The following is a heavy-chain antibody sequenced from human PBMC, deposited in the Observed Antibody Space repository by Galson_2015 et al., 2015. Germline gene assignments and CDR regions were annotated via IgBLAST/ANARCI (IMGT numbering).Heavy chain of an antibody. V-gene: IGHV3-7*05. CDR3: ASPYVSPISSWKHYYYYYGMDV. D-gene: IGHD6-13*01. CDR2: IKQDGSEK. CDR1: GFTFSSYW. J-gene: IGHJ6*02. Sequence: SLRLSCAASGFTFSSYWMSWVRQAPGKGLEWVANIKQDGSEKYYVDSVKGRFTISRDNAKNSLYLQMNSLRAEDTAVYYCASPYVSPISSWKHYYYYYGMDVWGQGTTVTVS.